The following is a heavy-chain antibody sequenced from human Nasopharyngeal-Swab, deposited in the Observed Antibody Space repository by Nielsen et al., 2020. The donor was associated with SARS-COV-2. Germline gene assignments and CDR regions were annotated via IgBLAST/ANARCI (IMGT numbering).Heavy chain of an antibody. Sequence: SETLSLTCTVSGGSISSGGYYWSWIRQHPGKGLEWIGYIYYSGSTYYNPSLKSRVTVSVDTSKNQFSLKLSSVTAADTAVYYCARDRTVAPGIWFDPWGQGTLVTVSS. CDR1: GGSISSGGYY. V-gene: IGHV4-31*03. D-gene: IGHD2-2*01. CDR2: IYYSGST. J-gene: IGHJ5*02. CDR3: ARDRTVAPGIWFDP.